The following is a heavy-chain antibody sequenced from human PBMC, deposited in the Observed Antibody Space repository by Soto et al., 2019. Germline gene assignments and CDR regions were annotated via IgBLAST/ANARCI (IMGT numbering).Heavy chain of an antibody. D-gene: IGHD6-13*01. CDR1: GFTFSSYS. CDR3: ASCAEGVADTGWFDP. Sequence: EVQLVESGGGLVQPGGSLRLSCAASGFTFSSYSMNWVRQAPGKGLEWVSYISSSSSTIYYADSVKGRFTISRDNAKNSLYLQMNRLRGEDTAVSYCASCAEGVADTGWFDPWGQGTLVTVSS. CDR2: ISSSSSTI. V-gene: IGHV3-48*01. J-gene: IGHJ5*02.